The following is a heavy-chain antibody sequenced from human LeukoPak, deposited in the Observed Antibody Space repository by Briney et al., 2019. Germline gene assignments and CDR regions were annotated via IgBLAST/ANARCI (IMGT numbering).Heavy chain of an antibody. Sequence: GGSLRLSCAPSVFTLSIYDMHCGRDATGEGVECVSDICTAGDTYYPGSVKGRFPISWENAKNYLHLQMNSLRAGETAVYYCGRSDGDRGYDPSGGIDVWGEGTTATVSS. J-gene: IGHJ6*01. D-gene: IGHD5-12*01. CDR3: GRSDGDRGYDPSGGIDV. V-gene: IGHV3-13*01. CDR1: VFTLSIYD. CDR2: ICTAGDT.